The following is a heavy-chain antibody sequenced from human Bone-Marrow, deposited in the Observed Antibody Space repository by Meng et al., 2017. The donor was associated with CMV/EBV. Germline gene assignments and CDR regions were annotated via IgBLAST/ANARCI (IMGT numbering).Heavy chain of an antibody. CDR1: GFTFDDYA. D-gene: IGHD3-22*01. V-gene: IGHV3-43D*03. CDR3: AKEGDSSGFRGYFDY. J-gene: IGHJ4*02. CDR2: ISWDGGST. Sequence: GESLKISCAASGFTFDDYAMHWVRQAPGKGLEWVSLISWDGGSTYYADSVKGRFTISRDNSKNSLYLQMNSLRAEDTALYYCAKEGDSSGFRGYFDYWGQGTRVTGSS.